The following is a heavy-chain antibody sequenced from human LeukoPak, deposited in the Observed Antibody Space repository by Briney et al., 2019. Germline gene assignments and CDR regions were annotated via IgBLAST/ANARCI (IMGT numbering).Heavy chain of an antibody. V-gene: IGHV1-8*01. Sequence: GASVTVSCKSSGYTFTSYDINWVRQATGQGLEWMGWMNPNSGNTGYAQKFQGRVTMTRNTSISTAYMELSSLRSEDTAVYYCARGLLAVAGTGVDYWGQGTLVTVSS. CDR3: ARGLLAVAGTGVDY. CDR1: GYTFTSYD. J-gene: IGHJ4*02. CDR2: MNPNSGNT. D-gene: IGHD6-19*01.